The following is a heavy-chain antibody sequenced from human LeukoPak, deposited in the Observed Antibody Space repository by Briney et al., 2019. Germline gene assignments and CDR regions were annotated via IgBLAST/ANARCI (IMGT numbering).Heavy chain of an antibody. V-gene: IGHV6-1*01. Sequence: SQTLSLTCAISGDSVSRNNAAWNWMRQSPSRGLEWLGRTYYRSRWYNDYAVSVKSRVIISPDTSKNQFSLQLNSVTPEDTALYFCARDYASSKRGFYFYMDVWGKGTTVTVSS. CDR1: GDSVSRNNAA. J-gene: IGHJ6*03. CDR3: ARDYASSKRGFYFYMDV. D-gene: IGHD3-10*01. CDR2: TYYRSRWYN.